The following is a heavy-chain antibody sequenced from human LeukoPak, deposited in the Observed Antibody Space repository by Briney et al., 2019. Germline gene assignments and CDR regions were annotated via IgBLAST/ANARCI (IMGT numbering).Heavy chain of an antibody. J-gene: IGHJ3*02. CDR1: GGSISSSSYY. D-gene: IGHD4-23*01. CDR2: IYYSGST. Sequence: SETLSLTCTVSGGSISSSSYYWSWIRQPPGKGLEWIGYIYYSGSTNYNPSLKSRVTISVDTSKNQFSLKLSSVTAADTAVYYCARDNFPQNYGGSDAFDIWGQGTMVTVSS. CDR3: ARDNFPQNYGGSDAFDI. V-gene: IGHV4-61*01.